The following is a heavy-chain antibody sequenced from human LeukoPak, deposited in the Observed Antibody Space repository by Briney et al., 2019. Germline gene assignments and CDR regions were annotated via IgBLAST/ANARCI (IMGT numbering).Heavy chain of an antibody. J-gene: IGHJ3*02. V-gene: IGHV3-30-3*01. D-gene: IGHD3-22*01. CDR3: ARGYYYDSSDPDAFDI. CDR1: GFTFSSYA. CDR2: ISYDGSNK. Sequence: GGSLRLSCAASGFTFSSYAMHWVRQAPGKGLEWVAVISYDGSNKYYADSVKGRFTISRDNSKNTLYLQMNSLRAEDTAVYYCARGYYYDSSDPDAFDIWGQGTMVTVSS.